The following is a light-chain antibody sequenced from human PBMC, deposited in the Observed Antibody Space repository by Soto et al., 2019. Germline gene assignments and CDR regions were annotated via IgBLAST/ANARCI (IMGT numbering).Light chain of an antibody. CDR3: QVWDSGSAHVV. CDR2: SDT. Sequence: SYELTQPPSVSVAPGKTASLSCGGNDIGSKGVHWYQQKPGQAPVLVIYSDTDLPPVITERFSGSNSANLATLTISRVEAGDEADYYCQVWDSGSAHVVFGGGTKLTVL. J-gene: IGLJ2*01. V-gene: IGLV3-21*01. CDR1: DIGSKG.